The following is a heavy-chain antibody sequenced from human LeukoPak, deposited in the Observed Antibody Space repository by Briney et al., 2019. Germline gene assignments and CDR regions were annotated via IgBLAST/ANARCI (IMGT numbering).Heavy chain of an antibody. CDR3: AKRRKSGIGSLYYFDF. D-gene: IGHD1-14*01. J-gene: IGHJ4*02. V-gene: IGHV3-23*01. CDR1: GFTFSSYA. CDR2: ISTSGDSV. Sequence: GGSLRLSCAASGFTFSSYAMSWVRQAPGKGLEWVSAISTSGDSVYYRDSVKGRFTISRDNSKNTLYLHMNSLSVEDTALYYCAKRRKSGIGSLYYFDFWGQGTLVTVSS.